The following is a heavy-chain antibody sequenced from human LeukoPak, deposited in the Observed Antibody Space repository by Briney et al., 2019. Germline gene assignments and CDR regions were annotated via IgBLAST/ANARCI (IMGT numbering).Heavy chain of an antibody. Sequence: PGGSLRLSCAASGFTFNNAWMSWVRQAPGKGLEWVSAISGSGGSTYYADSVKGRFTISRDNSKNTLYLQMNSLRAEDTAVYYCAKAYRNANAFDIWGQGTMVTVSS. J-gene: IGHJ3*02. CDR1: GFTFNNAW. V-gene: IGHV3-23*01. CDR2: ISGSGGST. CDR3: AKAYRNANAFDI.